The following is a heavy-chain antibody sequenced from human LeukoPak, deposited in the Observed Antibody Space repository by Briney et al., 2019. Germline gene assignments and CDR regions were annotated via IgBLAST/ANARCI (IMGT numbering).Heavy chain of an antibody. CDR2: ISAYNGNT. CDR3: ARTSYYDRRGDNWFDP. Sequence: ASVKVSCKASGYTFTSYGISWVRQAPGQGLEWMGWISAYNGNTNYAQKLQGRVTMTTDTSTSTAYMELSSLRSEDTAVYYCARTSYYDRRGDNWFDPWGQGTLVIVSS. D-gene: IGHD3-22*01. J-gene: IGHJ5*02. CDR1: GYTFTSYG. V-gene: IGHV1-18*01.